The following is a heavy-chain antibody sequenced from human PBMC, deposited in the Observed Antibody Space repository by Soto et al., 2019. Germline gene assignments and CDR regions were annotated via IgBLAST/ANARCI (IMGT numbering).Heavy chain of an antibody. CDR2: ISGSADST. CDR1: GFAFNIYA. D-gene: IGHD3-10*01. V-gene: IGHV3-23*01. CDR3: AKDRNHYGSGSYFDY. Sequence: EVQLLESGGGLVQPGGSLRVSCAASGFAFNIYAMSWVRQAPGKGLEWVSVISGSADSTNYADSVKGRFTISRDNSKNTVFLQMKRPGVEVKAVYYCAKDRNHYGSGSYFDYWGQGTLVTVSS. J-gene: IGHJ4*02.